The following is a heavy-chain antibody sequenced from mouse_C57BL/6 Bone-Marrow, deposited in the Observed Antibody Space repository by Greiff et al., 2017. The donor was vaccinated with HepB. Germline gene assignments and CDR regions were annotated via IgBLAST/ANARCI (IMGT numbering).Heavy chain of an antibody. CDR1: GYSITSGYY. D-gene: IGHD1-1*01. CDR3: AREIYYGSSYGYFDY. CDR2: ISYDGSN. J-gene: IGHJ2*01. V-gene: IGHV3-6*01. Sequence: DVKLQESGPGLVKPSQSLSLTCSVTGYSITSGYYWNWIRQFPGNKLEWMGYISYDGSNNYNPSLKNRISITRDTSKNQFFLKLNSVTTEDTATYYCAREIYYGSSYGYFDYWGQGTTLTVSS.